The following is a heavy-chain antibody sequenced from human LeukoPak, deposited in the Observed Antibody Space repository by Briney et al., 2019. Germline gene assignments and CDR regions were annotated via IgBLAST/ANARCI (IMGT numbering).Heavy chain of an antibody. CDR2: ISSSSSYI. J-gene: IGHJ4*02. D-gene: IGHD6-19*01. Sequence: PGGSLRLSCAASGFTFSSYSMNWVRQAPGKGLEWVSSISSSSSYIYYADSVKGRFTISRDNAENSLYLQMNSLRAEDTAVYYCAKGLAVAGRFDYWGQGTLVTVSS. CDR1: GFTFSSYS. V-gene: IGHV3-21*04. CDR3: AKGLAVAGRFDY.